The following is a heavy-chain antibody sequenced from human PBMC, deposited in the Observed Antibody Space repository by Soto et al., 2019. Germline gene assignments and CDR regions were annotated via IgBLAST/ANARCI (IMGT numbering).Heavy chain of an antibody. Sequence: QVQLVESGGGVVQPGRSLRLSCAASGFTFSSYAMHWVRQAPGKALEWVAVISYDGSNKYYADSVKGRFTISRDNSKNTLYLQMNSLRAEDTAVYYCARTYYYDSSGYSDLGYWGQGTLVTVSS. V-gene: IGHV3-30-3*01. J-gene: IGHJ4*02. D-gene: IGHD3-22*01. CDR3: ARTYYYDSSGYSDLGY. CDR1: GFTFSSYA. CDR2: ISYDGSNK.